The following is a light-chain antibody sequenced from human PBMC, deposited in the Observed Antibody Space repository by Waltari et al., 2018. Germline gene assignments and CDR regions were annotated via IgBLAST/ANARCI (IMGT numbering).Light chain of an antibody. CDR3: QVWDANNDPGV. V-gene: IGLV3-21*04. J-gene: IGLJ1*01. CDR2: SDS. Sequence: SYVLTQPPSVSVAPGKAARIPCGGNNIGTKSVHWYQQKPGQAPILVISSDSDRPSGIPERFSGSNSGNTATLTISRVEAADEADYYCQVWDANNDPGVFGTGTEVTVL. CDR1: NIGTKS.